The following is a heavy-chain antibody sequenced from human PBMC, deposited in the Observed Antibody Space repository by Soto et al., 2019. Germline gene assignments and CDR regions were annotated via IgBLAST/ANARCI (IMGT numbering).Heavy chain of an antibody. Sequence: ASETLSLTCSVSGGSISSSNYYWAWIRQPPGKGLEWIGSIYYIGNTYYNPSLKSRVTMSVDTSKNQFSLKVTSVTAADTAIYYCAREDRTNGYNYDYWGQGTLVTVSS. V-gene: IGHV4-39*01. D-gene: IGHD1-1*01. CDR3: AREDRTNGYNYDY. J-gene: IGHJ4*02. CDR1: GGSISSSNYY. CDR2: IYYIGNT.